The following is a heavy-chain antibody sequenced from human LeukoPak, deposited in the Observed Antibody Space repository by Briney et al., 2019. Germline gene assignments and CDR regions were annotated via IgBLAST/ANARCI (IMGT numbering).Heavy chain of an antibody. J-gene: IGHJ3*01. CDR2: IGASGAET. CDR3: ATRPRDSSGYYLGAFDA. V-gene: IGHV3-23*01. D-gene: IGHD3-22*01. Sequence: GGSLRLSCEASGFIFTTYAMAWVRQAPGKGLDWVSVIGASGAETYYSDSAKGRFTVSRDNSKDTLFLHMSSLRAEDTAVYFCATRPRDSSGYYLGAFDAWGQGTTVTVSS. CDR1: GFIFTTYA.